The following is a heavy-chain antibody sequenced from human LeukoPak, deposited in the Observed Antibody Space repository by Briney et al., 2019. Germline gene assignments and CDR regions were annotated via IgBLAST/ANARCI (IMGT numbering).Heavy chain of an antibody. Sequence: GGSPRLSCAASGFTFSSYAMHWVRQAPGKGLEWVAVISYDGSNKYYADSVKGRFTISRDNSKNTLYLQMNSLRAEDTAVYYCARGGDIVVVPAAMYVPYYFDYWGQGTLVTVSS. D-gene: IGHD2-2*01. V-gene: IGHV3-30*04. CDR3: ARGGDIVVVPAAMYVPYYFDY. J-gene: IGHJ4*02. CDR1: GFTFSSYA. CDR2: ISYDGSNK.